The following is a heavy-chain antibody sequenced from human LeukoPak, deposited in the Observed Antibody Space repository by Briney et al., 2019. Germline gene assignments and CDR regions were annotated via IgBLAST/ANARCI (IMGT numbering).Heavy chain of an antibody. CDR1: GFTVSSNY. Sequence: GGSLRLSCAASGFTVSSNYMSWVRQAPGKGLEWVSVIYSGGSTYYADSVKGRFTISRHNSKNTLYLQMNSLRAEDTAVYYCAKAPYDSSGYYPPVAFDIWGQGTMVTVSS. V-gene: IGHV3-53*01. D-gene: IGHD3-22*01. J-gene: IGHJ3*02. CDR3: AKAPYDSSGYYPPVAFDI. CDR2: IYSGGST.